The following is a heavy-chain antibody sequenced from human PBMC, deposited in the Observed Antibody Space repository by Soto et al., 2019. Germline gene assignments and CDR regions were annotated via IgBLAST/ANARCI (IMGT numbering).Heavy chain of an antibody. D-gene: IGHD2-2*01. CDR3: ARDHIVVVPAAPALDY. CDR1: GYTFTTYA. CDR2: INADNGDT. V-gene: IGHV1-3*01. Sequence: ASVKVSCKASGYTFTTYAIHWVRQAPGQSPEWMGWINADNGDTKYSQKFQGRVTITRDTSASTAYMALSSLRSDDTAVYYCARDHIVVVPAAPALDYWGQGTLVTVSS. J-gene: IGHJ4*02.